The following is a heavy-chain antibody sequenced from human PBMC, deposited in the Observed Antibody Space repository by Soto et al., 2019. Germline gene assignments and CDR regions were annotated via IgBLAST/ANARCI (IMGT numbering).Heavy chain of an antibody. CDR3: AGDYGDIPFDY. Sequence: QVQLVQSGAEVKKPGSSVKVSCKASGGTFSSYTISWVRQAPGQGLEWMGRIIPILGIANYAQKFQGRVTSTADKSTSTAYMELSSLRSEDTAVYYCAGDYGDIPFDYWGQGTLVTVSS. D-gene: IGHD4-17*01. CDR2: IIPILGIA. V-gene: IGHV1-69*02. J-gene: IGHJ4*02. CDR1: GGTFSSYT.